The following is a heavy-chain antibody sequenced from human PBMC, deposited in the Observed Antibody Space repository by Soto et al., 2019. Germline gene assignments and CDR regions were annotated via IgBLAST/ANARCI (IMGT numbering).Heavy chain of an antibody. CDR3: ATRSGYYLGPGHY. CDR2: IIPIFGTA. CDR1: GSTFSSYA. D-gene: IGHD3-22*01. Sequence: QVQLVQSGAVVKKPGSSVKVSCKASGSTFSSYAISWVRQAPGQGLEWMGGIIPIFGTANYAQKFQGRVTITADESTSTAYMELSSLRSEDTAVYYCATRSGYYLGPGHYWGRRTLVTVSS. J-gene: IGHJ4*02. V-gene: IGHV1-69*12.